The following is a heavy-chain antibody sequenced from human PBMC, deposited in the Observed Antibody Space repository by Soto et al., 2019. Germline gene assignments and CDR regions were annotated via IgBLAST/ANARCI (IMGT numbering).Heavy chain of an antibody. CDR1: GYTLTELS. Sequence: GASVKVSCKVSGYTLTELSMHWVRQAPGKGLEWMGGIDPEDGETIYAQKFQGRVTMTRDTSTSTAYMELSSLRSEDTAVYYCARDQEYSSSSPYHYYYYGMAVWGQGTTVTVSS. V-gene: IGHV1-24*01. J-gene: IGHJ6*02. D-gene: IGHD6-6*01. CDR3: ARDQEYSSSSPYHYYYYGMAV. CDR2: IDPEDGET.